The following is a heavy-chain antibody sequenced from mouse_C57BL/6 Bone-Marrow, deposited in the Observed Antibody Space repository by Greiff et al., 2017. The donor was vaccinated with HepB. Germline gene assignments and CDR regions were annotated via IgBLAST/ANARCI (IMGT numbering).Heavy chain of an antibody. D-gene: IGHD1-1*01. J-gene: IGHJ2*01. Sequence: VQLKESGAELVKPGASVKLSCTASGFNIKDYYMHWVKQRPEQGLEWIGRIDPEDGETKYAPKFQGKATITADTSSNTAYLQLSSLTSEDTAVYYCASDGVTTVVAKGFDYWGQGTTLTVSS. V-gene: IGHV14-2*01. CDR3: ASDGVTTVVAKGFDY. CDR1: GFNIKDYY. CDR2: IDPEDGET.